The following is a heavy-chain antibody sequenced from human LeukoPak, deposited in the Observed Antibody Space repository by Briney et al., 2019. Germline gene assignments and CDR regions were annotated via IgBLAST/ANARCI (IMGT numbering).Heavy chain of an antibody. Sequence: PGGSLRLSCTASGFTFGDYAMSWFRQAPGKGLEWVANIKQDGSEKYYVDSVKGRFTISRDNAKNSLYLQMNSLRAEDTAVYYCACDSSGLYDYWGQGTLVTVSS. CDR2: IKQDGSEK. V-gene: IGHV3-7*01. J-gene: IGHJ4*02. CDR1: GFTFGDYA. D-gene: IGHD3-22*01. CDR3: ACDSSGLYDY.